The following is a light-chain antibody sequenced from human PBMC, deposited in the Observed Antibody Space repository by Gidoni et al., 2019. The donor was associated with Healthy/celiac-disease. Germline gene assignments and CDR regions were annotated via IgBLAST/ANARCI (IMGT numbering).Light chain of an antibody. J-gene: IGKJ2*01. CDR3: QQYNNWPPYT. CDR2: GAS. CDR1: QSVSSN. V-gene: IGKV3-15*01. Sequence: EIVMTQSPATLSVSLGEKATLSCRASQSVSSNLAWYQQKPGQDPRLLIYGASTSATGIPARFSGSGSGTEFTLTISSLQSEDFAVYYCQQYNNWPPYTFGQGTKLEIK.